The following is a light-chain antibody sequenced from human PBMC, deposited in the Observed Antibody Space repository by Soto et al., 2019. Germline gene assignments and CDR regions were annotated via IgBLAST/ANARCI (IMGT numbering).Light chain of an antibody. CDR3: QQYNSYPIT. V-gene: IGKV1-5*01. Sequence: IQMTQSTSSLSASVGNRVTITCRASQSIITYLNWYQKKPGKAPNLLIYDASSLESGVPSRFSGSGSGTEFTLTISSLQPDDFATYSCQQYNSYPITFGQGTRLEF. CDR2: DAS. J-gene: IGKJ5*01. CDR1: QSIITY.